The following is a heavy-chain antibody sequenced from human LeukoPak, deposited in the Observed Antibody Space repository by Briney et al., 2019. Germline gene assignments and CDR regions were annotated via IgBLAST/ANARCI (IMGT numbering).Heavy chain of an antibody. V-gene: IGHV3-33*01. J-gene: IGHJ4*02. CDR3: ARDLNYDFWSGSLDY. CDR2: IWYDGSNK. D-gene: IGHD3-3*01. CDR1: GFTFSSYG. Sequence: PGRSLRLSCAASGFTFSSYGMHWVRQAPGKGLEWVAVIWYDGSNKYYADSVKGRFTISRDNSKNTLYLQMNSLRAEDTAVYYCARDLNYDFWSGSLDYWGQGTLVTVSS.